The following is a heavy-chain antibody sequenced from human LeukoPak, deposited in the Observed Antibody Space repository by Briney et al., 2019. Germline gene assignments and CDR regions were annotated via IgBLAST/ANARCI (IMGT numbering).Heavy chain of an antibody. CDR3: ARVGNNQWLDY. Sequence: GGSLRLSCAASGFTLSSYSMNWVRQAPGKGLEWVSYISGGSSTIYNADSVKGRFTISRDNAKNLLYLLMDTLRAEDTAVYYCARVGNNQWLDYWGQGTLVTVSS. CDR1: GFTLSSYS. V-gene: IGHV3-48*01. CDR2: ISGGSSTI. D-gene: IGHD6-19*01. J-gene: IGHJ4*02.